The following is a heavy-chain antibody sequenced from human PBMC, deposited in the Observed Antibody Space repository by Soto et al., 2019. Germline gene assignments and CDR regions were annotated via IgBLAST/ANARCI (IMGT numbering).Heavy chain of an antibody. CDR3: ARWGQLELRDFDY. CDR1: GYTFTSYA. D-gene: IGHD1-7*01. V-gene: IGHV1-3*01. J-gene: IGHJ4*02. Sequence: GASVKVSCKASGYTFTSYAMHWVRQAPGQRLEWMGWINAGNGNTKYSQKFQGRVTITRDTSASTAYMELSSLRSEDTAVYYCARWGQLELRDFDYWGQGTLVTVSS. CDR2: INAGNGNT.